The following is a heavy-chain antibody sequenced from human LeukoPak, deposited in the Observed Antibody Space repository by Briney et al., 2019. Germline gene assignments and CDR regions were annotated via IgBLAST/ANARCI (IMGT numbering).Heavy chain of an antibody. CDR2: INWNGGST. V-gene: IGHV3-20*01. J-gene: IGHJ4*02. CDR3: ARAHPAEDYYDSSGYYFFDY. Sequence: PGGPQRLSCAACGCTFDDYGMSWVRQVPGKGLEWVSGINWNGGSTDYADSVKGRFTISSDNAKNSLYLQMNSLRAEDTSFYHCARAHPAEDYYDSSGYYFFDYGGRGTLVTASS. CDR1: GCTFDDYG. D-gene: IGHD3-22*01.